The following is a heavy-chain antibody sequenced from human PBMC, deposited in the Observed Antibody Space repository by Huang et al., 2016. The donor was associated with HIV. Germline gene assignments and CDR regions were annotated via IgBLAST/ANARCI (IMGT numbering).Heavy chain of an antibody. J-gene: IGHJ4*02. CDR1: GFTFRSYW. CDR2: INQDGSER. V-gene: IGHV3-7*01. CDR3: TRGFRAKPGDY. Sequence: EVDLVQSGGGLVQPGRSLRLSCVGSGFTFRSYWMNWVRQPPGRGLGWVATINQDGSERFYVESVRGRFAISRDNANDSLSLQLNSLKGEDSAIYFCTRGFRAKPGDYWGQGSLVTVSS.